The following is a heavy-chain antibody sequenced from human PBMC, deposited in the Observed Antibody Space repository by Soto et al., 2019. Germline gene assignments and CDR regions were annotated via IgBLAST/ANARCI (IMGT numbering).Heavy chain of an antibody. CDR3: ARVRGASGWAYLDY. D-gene: IGHD6-19*01. CDR1: GGSISSYY. J-gene: IGHJ4*02. Sequence: PSETLSLTCTVSGGSISSYYWSWIRQPPGKGLEWIGYIYYSGSTNYNPSLESRVTISVDTSKNHFSLKLNSVTAADTAVYYCARVRGASGWAYLDYWGQGTLVTVSS. CDR2: IYYSGST. V-gene: IGHV4-59*01.